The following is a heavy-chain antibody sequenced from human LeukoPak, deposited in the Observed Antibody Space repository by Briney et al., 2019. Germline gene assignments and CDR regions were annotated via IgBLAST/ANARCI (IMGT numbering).Heavy chain of an antibody. J-gene: IGHJ3*02. CDR1: GFTFDDYA. CDR3: AKDYTSGWYGAFDI. V-gene: IGHV3-9*03. Sequence: PGRSLRLSCAASGFTFDDYAMHWVRQAPGKGLEWVSGISLNSGTIGYADSVKGRFTISRDNAKNSLYLQMNSLRAEDMAFYYCAKDYTSGWYGAFDIWGQGTMVTVSS. D-gene: IGHD6-19*01. CDR2: ISLNSGTI.